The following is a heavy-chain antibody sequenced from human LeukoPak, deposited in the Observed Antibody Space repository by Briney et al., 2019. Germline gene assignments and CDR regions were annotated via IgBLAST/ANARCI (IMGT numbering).Heavy chain of an antibody. CDR2: MNPNSGNT. J-gene: IGHJ6*02. CDR3: ARVVAAALTYYYYGMDV. D-gene: IGHD6-13*01. Sequence: EASVKVSCKASGYTFTSYDINWVRQATGQGLEWMGWMNPNSGNTGYAQKFQGRVTMTRNTSISTAYMELSSLRSEDTAVYYCARVVAAALTYYYYGMDVWGQGTTVTVSS. CDR1: GYTFTSYD. V-gene: IGHV1-8*01.